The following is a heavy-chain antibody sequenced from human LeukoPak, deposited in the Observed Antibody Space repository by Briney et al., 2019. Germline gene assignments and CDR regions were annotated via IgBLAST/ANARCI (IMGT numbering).Heavy chain of an antibody. CDR2: ISSSSSYI. D-gene: IGHD1-26*01. CDR1: GFTFSSYS. V-gene: IGHV3-21*01. J-gene: IGHJ6*02. Sequence: PGGSLRLSCAASGFTFSSYSMNWVRQAPGKGLEWVSSISSSSSYIYYADSVKGRFTISRDNAKNSLYLQMNSLRAEDTAVYYCARAGSGSSYLLYYYYYGMDVWGQGTTVTVSS. CDR3: ARAGSGSSYLLYYYYYGMDV.